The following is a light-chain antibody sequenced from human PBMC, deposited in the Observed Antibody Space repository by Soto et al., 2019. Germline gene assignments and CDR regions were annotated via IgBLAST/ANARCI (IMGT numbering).Light chain of an antibody. Sequence: QSVLTQPASVSGSPGQSITISCTGTSRDVGRYNLVSWYQQHPGKAPKLMIYEVTKRPSGVSHRFSGSKSGTTASQTISGLQAEDEADYYCCSYAGIYVFGSGTKVTVL. V-gene: IGLV2-23*02. CDR2: EVT. J-gene: IGLJ1*01. CDR1: SRDVGRYNL. CDR3: CSYAGIYV.